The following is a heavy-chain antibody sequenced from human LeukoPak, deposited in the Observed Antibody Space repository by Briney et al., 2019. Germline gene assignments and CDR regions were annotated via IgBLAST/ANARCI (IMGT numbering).Heavy chain of an antibody. CDR3: ARLGEGYCSSTSCHGLDY. CDR2: INHSGST. Sequence: PSETLSLTCAVYGGSFSGYYWSWIRQPPGKGLEWIGEINHSGSTNYNPSLKSRVTISVDTSKNQFSLKLSSVTAADTAVYCCARLGEGYCSSTSCHGLDYWGQGTLVTVSS. V-gene: IGHV4-34*01. CDR1: GGSFSGYY. J-gene: IGHJ4*02. D-gene: IGHD2-2*01.